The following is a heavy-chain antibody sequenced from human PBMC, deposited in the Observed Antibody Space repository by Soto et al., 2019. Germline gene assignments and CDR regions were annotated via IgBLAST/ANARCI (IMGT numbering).Heavy chain of an antibody. D-gene: IGHD2-21*02. CDR1: GYSFTSYA. CDR2: INAGNGNT. Sequence: GVSVKVSCKACGYSFTSYAMHWVHQAPGQRLEWMGWINAGNGNTKYSQKFQGRVTITRDTSASTAYMELSSLRSEDTAVYYCARSIVVVTALDYWGQGTLVTVSS. J-gene: IGHJ4*02. V-gene: IGHV1-3*01. CDR3: ARSIVVVTALDY.